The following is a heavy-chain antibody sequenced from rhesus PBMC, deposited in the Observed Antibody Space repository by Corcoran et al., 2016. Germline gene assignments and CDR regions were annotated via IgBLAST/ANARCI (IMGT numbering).Heavy chain of an antibody. CDR1: GGSISSSY. V-gene: IGHV4-169*02. Sequence: QLQLQESGPGLVKPSETLSVTCAVSGGSISSSYWSWIRQAPGKGLEWIGYIYGSGSSTNYSPSRKSRVTLSVDTSKNQLSLKLSSVTAADTAVYYCASSTGTSFDYWGQGVLVTVSS. CDR3: ASSTGTSFDY. CDR2: IYGSGSST. D-gene: IGHD7-45*01. J-gene: IGHJ4*01.